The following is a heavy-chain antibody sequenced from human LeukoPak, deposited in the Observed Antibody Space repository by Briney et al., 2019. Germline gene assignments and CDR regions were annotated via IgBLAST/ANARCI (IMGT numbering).Heavy chain of an antibody. CDR1: GYTFTNYG. V-gene: IGHV1-18*01. D-gene: IGHD3-22*01. CDR3: ARDAYYYDTSLASKFDY. CDR2: ISGYTGNT. J-gene: IGHJ4*02. Sequence: ASVKVSCKASGYTFTNYGISWVRQAPGQGLEWMGWISGYTGNTNYAQNLQGRVATTTDTSTSTAYMELRSLRSDDTALYYRARDAYYYDTSLASKFDYWGQGTLVTVSS.